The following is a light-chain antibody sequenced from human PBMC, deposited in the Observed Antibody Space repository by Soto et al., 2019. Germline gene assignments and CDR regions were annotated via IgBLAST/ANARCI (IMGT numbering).Light chain of an antibody. V-gene: IGLV2-11*01. CDR1: DTDVGGYTF. CDR3: CSYAGRYNFVM. Sequence: QSALAQPRSVSGSTGQSVTISCTGTDTDVGGYTFVSWYQQHAGKAPRVLIFDVSQRAPGVPDRFSGSKSGNTASLTISGLQPEDEADYHCCSYAGRYNFVMFGGGTKVTVL. CDR2: DVS. J-gene: IGLJ3*02.